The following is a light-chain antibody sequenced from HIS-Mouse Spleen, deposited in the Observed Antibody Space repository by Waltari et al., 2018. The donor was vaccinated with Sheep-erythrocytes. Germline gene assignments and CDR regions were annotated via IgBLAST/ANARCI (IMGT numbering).Light chain of an antibody. J-gene: IGLJ1*01. CDR1: SSDVGGYNY. CDR3: SSYTSSSTLV. CDR2: DVS. Sequence: QSALTQPASVSGSPGQSITISCTGTSSDVGGYNYDPWYQQHPGKAPKLMIYDVSNRPSGVSNRFSGSKSGNTASLTISGLQAEDEADYYCSSYTSSSTLVFGTGTKVTVL. V-gene: IGLV2-14*03.